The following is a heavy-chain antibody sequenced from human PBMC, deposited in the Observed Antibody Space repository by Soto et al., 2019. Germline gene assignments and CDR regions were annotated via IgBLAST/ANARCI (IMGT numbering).Heavy chain of an antibody. V-gene: IGHV3-15*07. CDR3: TTNGWAGGAPV. CDR2: IKRRTDEGVTA. J-gene: IGHJ4*02. D-gene: IGHD1-26*01. Sequence: GESLKISCAASGFTFNSAWMDWVRQAPGGGLEWVGLIKRRTDEGVTAAYAAPVKGRFTISRDDSKNILYLQMNSLKTEDTAVYYCTTNGWAGGAPVWGQGTLVTVSS. CDR1: GFTFNSAW.